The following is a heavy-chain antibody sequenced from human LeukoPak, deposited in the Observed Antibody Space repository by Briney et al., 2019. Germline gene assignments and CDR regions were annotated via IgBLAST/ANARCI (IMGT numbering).Heavy chain of an antibody. Sequence: ASVKVSCKASGYTFTSYDINWVRQATGQGLEWMGWINPNSGGTNYAQKFQGGVTMTRDTSISTAYMELSRLRSDDTAVYYCARETDITGTTFDYWGQGTLVTVSS. J-gene: IGHJ4*02. CDR3: ARETDITGTTFDY. D-gene: IGHD1-7*01. CDR2: INPNSGGT. CDR1: GYTFTSYD. V-gene: IGHV1-2*02.